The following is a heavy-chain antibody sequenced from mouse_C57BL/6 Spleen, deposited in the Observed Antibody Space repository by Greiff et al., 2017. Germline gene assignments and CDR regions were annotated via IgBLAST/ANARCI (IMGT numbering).Heavy chain of an antibody. CDR2: ISSGSSTI. V-gene: IGHV5-17*01. CDR1: GFTFSDYG. D-gene: IGHD1-1*01. CDR3: ARDYGSSYWYFDV. J-gene: IGHJ1*03. Sequence: DVQLQESGGGLVKPGGSLKLSCAASGFTFSDYGMHWVRQAPEKGLEWVAYISSGSSTIYYADTVKGRFTIARDNAKNTLFLQMTSLGSEDTAMYFCARDYGSSYWYFDVWGTGTTVTVSS.